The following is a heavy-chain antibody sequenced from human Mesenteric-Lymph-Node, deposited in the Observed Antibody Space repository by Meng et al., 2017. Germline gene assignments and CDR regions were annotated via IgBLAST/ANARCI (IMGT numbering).Heavy chain of an antibody. J-gene: IGHJ4*02. D-gene: IGHD1-26*01. CDR1: GVSISSNIR. CDR3: ARGKQDAWELLAY. CDR2: IDDSGST. Sequence: VELQWRGPGRVKPSGTLSLTCGVSGVSISSNIRWTWVRQPPGKGQEWIGDIDDSGSTNYNPSLNSRISISLDKSKNHFSLKVNSVTAADTAVYYCARGKQDAWELLAYWGQGALVTVSS. V-gene: IGHV4-4*02.